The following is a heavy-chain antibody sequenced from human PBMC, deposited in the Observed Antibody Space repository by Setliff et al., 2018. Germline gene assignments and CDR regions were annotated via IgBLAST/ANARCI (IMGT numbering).Heavy chain of an antibody. J-gene: IGHJ4*02. CDR2: VYYSGIA. V-gene: IGHV4-59*01. D-gene: IGHD5-12*01. Sequence: SETLSLTCTVSGGSISTYYWSWIRQPPGKGLEWIGYVYYSGIANYSPSLKSRLTISVDTSKNQFSLKLRSVTAADTAVYYCARGGAFRYFDYWGQGTPVTVS. CDR3: ARGGAFRYFDY. CDR1: GGSISTYY.